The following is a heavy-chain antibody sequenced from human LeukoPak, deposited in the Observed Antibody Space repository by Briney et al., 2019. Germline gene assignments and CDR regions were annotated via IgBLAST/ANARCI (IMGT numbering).Heavy chain of an antibody. CDR3: ARKRSFDL. CDR2: INHSGST. CDR1: GGSFSGYY. V-gene: IGHV4-34*01. D-gene: IGHD3-9*01. J-gene: IGHJ4*02. Sequence: PSETLSLTCAVYGGSFSGYYWSWIRQPPGKGLEWIGEINHSGSTNYNPSLKSRVTISLDTSTNQFFLKLSSVTAADTAVYYCARKRSFDLWGQGTLVTVSS.